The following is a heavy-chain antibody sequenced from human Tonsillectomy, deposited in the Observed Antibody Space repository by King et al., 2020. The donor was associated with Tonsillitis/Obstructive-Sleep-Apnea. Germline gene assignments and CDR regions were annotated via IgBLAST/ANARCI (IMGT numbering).Heavy chain of an antibody. CDR2: INWNGGST. CDR3: ARVGYCSSTSGRANFDF. D-gene: IGHD2-2*01. V-gene: IGHV3-20*04. Sequence: VQLVESGGGVVRPGGSLRLSCAASGFTFDDYGMSWVRQAPGKGLEWVSVINWNGGSTRYADSVKGRFTISRDNAKNSLYLQMNRLRAEDTALYYCARVGYCSSTSGRANFDFWGQGTLVTVSS. CDR1: GFTFDDYG. J-gene: IGHJ4*02.